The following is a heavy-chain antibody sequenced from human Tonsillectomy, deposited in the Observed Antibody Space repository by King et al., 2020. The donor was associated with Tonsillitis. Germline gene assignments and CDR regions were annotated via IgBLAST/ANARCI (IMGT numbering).Heavy chain of an antibody. CDR1: RFTFISCS. Sequence: VQLVESGGGLVKPGGSLRLSCAAARFTFISCSMNWVRQAPGKGLEWVSSISSSSSYIYYADSVKGRFTISSDNAKNSRYLQMNSLRAEDTAMYYCARKSITGTTSVDHWGQGTLVTVSS. J-gene: IGHJ4*02. V-gene: IGHV3-21*01. CDR3: ARKSITGTTSVDH. CDR2: ISSSSSYI. D-gene: IGHD1-7*01.